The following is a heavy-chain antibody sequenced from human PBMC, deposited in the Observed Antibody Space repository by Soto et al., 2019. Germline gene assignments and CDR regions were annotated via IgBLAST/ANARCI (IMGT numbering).Heavy chain of an antibody. Sequence: GASVKVSCKASGYTFIDYDMHWVLQAPGQGFEWMGRISPRSGGTNYAQKFQGRVTMTWDTSLNTAYMELSSLISEDTAVYYCARPPGYISDWYYFDLWGQGTLVTVSS. D-gene: IGHD3-9*01. CDR2: ISPRSGGT. CDR3: ARPPGYISDWYYFDL. CDR1: GYTFIDYD. J-gene: IGHJ4*02. V-gene: IGHV1-2*02.